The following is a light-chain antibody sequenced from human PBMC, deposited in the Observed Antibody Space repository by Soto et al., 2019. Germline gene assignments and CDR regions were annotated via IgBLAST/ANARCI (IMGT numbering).Light chain of an antibody. CDR2: DVS. CDR3: SSYTSSSTLSV. CDR1: SSDVGGYNY. V-gene: IGLV2-14*01. Sequence: QSALTQPASVSGSPGQSITISCTGTSSDVGGYNYVSWYQQHPGKAPKLMIYDVSNRPSGVSNRFSGSKSGNTASLTISGFQAEDEADYYCSSYTSSSTLSVFGTGTKLT. J-gene: IGLJ1*01.